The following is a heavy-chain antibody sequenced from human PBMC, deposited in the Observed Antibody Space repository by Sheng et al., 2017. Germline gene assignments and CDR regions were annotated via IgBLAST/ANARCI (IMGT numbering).Heavy chain of an antibody. CDR3: VRDKGDRSGWY. CDR2: INPNSRGT. CDR1: GYTFTDNY. D-gene: IGHD6-19*01. V-gene: IGHV1-2*02. Sequence: QVQLVQSGAEVRTPGASVRVSCKASGYTFTDNYIHWVRQAPGHGLEWVGWINPNSRGTGYAQKFQGRVTMTKDMSITTVYMELSWLTSDDTAVYYCVRDKGDRSGWY. J-gene: IGHJ2*01.